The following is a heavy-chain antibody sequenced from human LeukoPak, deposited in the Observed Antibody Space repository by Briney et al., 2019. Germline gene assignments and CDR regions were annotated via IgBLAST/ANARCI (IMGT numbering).Heavy chain of an antibody. V-gene: IGHV4-59*01. Sequence: SETLSLTCTVSDGSISSDYWSWIRQPPGKGLEWIGYIHYSGSTKYNPSLKSRLTISVDTSKNQLSLRLTSVTAADTAVYYCARNSVGELSWFDPWGQGTLVTVSS. CDR2: IHYSGST. J-gene: IGHJ5*02. CDR3: ARNSVGELSWFDP. CDR1: DGSISSDY. D-gene: IGHD3-10*01.